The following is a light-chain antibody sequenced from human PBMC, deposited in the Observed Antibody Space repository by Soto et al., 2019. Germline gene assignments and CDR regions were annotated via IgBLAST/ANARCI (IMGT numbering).Light chain of an antibody. CDR2: DAS. V-gene: IGKV3D-20*02. Sequence: IVLTQSPGTLSLSPGERATLSCRASQSVSSSYLAWYQQKAGQAPRPLIYDASNRAPGIPARFSGSGSGTDFTLTISSLEPEDFAVYYCQHRSNWPWTFGQGTKVDIK. J-gene: IGKJ1*01. CDR1: QSVSSSY. CDR3: QHRSNWPWT.